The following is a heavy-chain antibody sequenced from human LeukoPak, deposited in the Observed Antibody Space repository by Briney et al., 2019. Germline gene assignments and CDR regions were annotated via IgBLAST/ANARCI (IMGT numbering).Heavy chain of an antibody. CDR3: ARGPRDYDYVWGSYRCPRFDP. CDR2: IYYSGST. CDR1: GGSISSGDYY. Sequence: KTSKTLSLTCTVSGGSISSGDYYWSWIRQPPGKGLEWIGYIYYSGSTYYNPSLKSRVTISVDTSKNQFSLKLSSVTAADTAVYYCARGPRDYDYVWGSYRCPRFDPWGQGTLVTVSS. V-gene: IGHV4-30-4*01. D-gene: IGHD3-16*02. J-gene: IGHJ5*02.